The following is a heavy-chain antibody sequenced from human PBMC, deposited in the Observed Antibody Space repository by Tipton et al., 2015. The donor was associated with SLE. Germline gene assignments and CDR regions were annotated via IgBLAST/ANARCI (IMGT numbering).Heavy chain of an antibody. Sequence: TLSLTCTVSGGSISGYYWNWIRQHPGKGLEWIGYIYYSGSTYYNPSLKSRVTISVDTSKSQFSLEVTAVSDADTALYYCAGLRAWGVSYWGQGIRVTVSS. D-gene: IGHD5-12*01. CDR1: GGSISGYY. CDR2: IYYSGST. CDR3: AGLRAWGVSY. J-gene: IGHJ4*02. V-gene: IGHV4-59*06.